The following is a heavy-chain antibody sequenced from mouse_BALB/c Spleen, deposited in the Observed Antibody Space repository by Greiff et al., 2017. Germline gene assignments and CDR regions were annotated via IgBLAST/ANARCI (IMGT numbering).Heavy chain of an antibody. CDR3: ARGYGSSFFAY. V-gene: IGHV3-2*02. Sequence: EVKLMESGPGLVKPSQSLSLTCTVTGYSITSDYAWNWIRQFPGNKLEWMGYISYSGSTSYNPSLKSRISITRDTSKNQFFLQLNSVTTEDTATYYCARGYGSSFFAYWGQGTLVTVSA. CDR1: GYSITSDYA. J-gene: IGHJ3*01. CDR2: ISYSGST. D-gene: IGHD1-1*01.